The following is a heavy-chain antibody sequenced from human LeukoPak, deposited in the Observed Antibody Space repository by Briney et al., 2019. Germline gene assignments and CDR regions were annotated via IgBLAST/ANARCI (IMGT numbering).Heavy chain of an antibody. D-gene: IGHD3-22*01. CDR3: ARQPSYYYDSSGYYLFGAFDI. CDR1: GYSFTSYW. Sequence: GESLKISCKGSGYSFTSYWIRWVRQMPGKGLEWMGIIYPGGSDTRYSPSFQGQVTISADKSISTAYLQWSSLKASDTAMYYCARQPSYYYDSSGYYLFGAFDIWGQGTMVTVSS. CDR2: IYPGGSDT. V-gene: IGHV5-51*01. J-gene: IGHJ3*02.